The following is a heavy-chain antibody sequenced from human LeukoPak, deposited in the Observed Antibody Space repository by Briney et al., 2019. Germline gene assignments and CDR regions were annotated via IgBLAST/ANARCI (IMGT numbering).Heavy chain of an antibody. Sequence: PSETLSLTCTVSGYSISSGYYWGWIRQPPGKGLEWIGSIYHSGSTYYNPSLKSRVTISVDTSKNQFSLKLSSVTAADTAVYYCARVYSSSRHWFDPWGQGTLVTVSS. CDR2: IYHSGST. V-gene: IGHV4-38-2*02. D-gene: IGHD6-13*01. CDR1: GYSISSGYY. CDR3: ARVYSSSRHWFDP. J-gene: IGHJ5*02.